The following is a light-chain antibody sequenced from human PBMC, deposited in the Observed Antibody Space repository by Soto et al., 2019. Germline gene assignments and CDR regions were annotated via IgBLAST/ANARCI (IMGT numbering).Light chain of an antibody. CDR3: QQYNNWPGT. Sequence: EIVLTQAPGTLSVSPEERATLSCRASQSVSRKLAWYQQKPGQAPSLLFYGASTRATGIPARFSGSGSETDVTLSISSLQSEDLAFYYCQQYNNWPGTFGQGTKVEIK. J-gene: IGKJ1*01. CDR1: QSVSRK. V-gene: IGKV3-15*01. CDR2: GAS.